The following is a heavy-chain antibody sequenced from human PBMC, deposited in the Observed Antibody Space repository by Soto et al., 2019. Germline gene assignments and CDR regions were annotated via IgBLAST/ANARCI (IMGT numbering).Heavy chain of an antibody. D-gene: IGHD4-17*01. CDR2: ISGSGDST. J-gene: IGHJ2*01. V-gene: IGHV3-23*01. CDR3: ANRTVGWYFDL. Sequence: EVQLLESGGGLVQPGGSLRLSCAASGFTFSSYAMSWVRQAPGKGLEWVSAISGSGDSTYYADSVKGRFTISRDNSKNTQYLQMNSLRAEDTAVYCCANRTVGWYFDLWGRGNLVTVSS. CDR1: GFTFSSYA.